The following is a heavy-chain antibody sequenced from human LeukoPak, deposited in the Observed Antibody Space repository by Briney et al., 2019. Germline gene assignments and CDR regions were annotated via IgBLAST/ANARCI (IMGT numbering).Heavy chain of an antibody. CDR3: ARLRIQLWYNDY. CDR1: GFTFSDYY. D-gene: IGHD5-18*01. V-gene: IGHV3-11*06. Sequence: GGSLRLSCAASGFTFSDYYMSWIRQAPGKGLEWVSYISSSSSYTNYADPVKGRFTISRDNAKNSLYLQMNSLRAEDTAVYYCARLRIQLWYNDYWGQGTLVTVPS. J-gene: IGHJ4*02. CDR2: ISSSSSYT.